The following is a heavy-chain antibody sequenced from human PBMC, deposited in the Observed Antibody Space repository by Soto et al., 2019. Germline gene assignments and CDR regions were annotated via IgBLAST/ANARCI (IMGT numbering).Heavy chain of an antibody. CDR1: GDSITSSAW. Sequence: QVQLQESGPGLVKPSGTLSLTCAVSGDSITSSAWWSCVRQPPGKGLEWIGEIHLGGTTNYNTSLKSLFTRSVDKSQNPFSLILNSVTAADTALYYCAGGDNWRLDLWGQGTLVTVSS. CDR3: AGGDNWRLDL. V-gene: IGHV4-4*02. D-gene: IGHD1-20*01. CDR2: IHLGGTT. J-gene: IGHJ5*02.